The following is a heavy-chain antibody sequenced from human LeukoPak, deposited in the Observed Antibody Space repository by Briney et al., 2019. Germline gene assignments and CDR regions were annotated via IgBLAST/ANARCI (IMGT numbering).Heavy chain of an antibody. CDR3: ARDPSGIAAAGKYFDY. V-gene: IGHV3-74*01. Sequence: GGSLRLSCAASGFTFSSYWMHWVRQAPGKGLVWVSLINSDGSSTSYADSVKGRFTISRDNAKNTLYLQMNSLRAEDTAVYYCARDPSGIAAAGKYFDYWGQGTLVTVSS. D-gene: IGHD6-13*01. CDR2: INSDGSST. J-gene: IGHJ4*02. CDR1: GFTFSSYW.